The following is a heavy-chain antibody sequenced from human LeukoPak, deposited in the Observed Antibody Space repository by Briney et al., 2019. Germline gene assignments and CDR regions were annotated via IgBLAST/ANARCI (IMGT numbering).Heavy chain of an antibody. CDR2: INPNSGGT. D-gene: IGHD3-22*01. CDR1: GYTFTGYY. V-gene: IGHV1-2*06. CDR3: ANQITYYYDSSGYRAFDI. J-gene: IGHJ3*02. Sequence: ASVKVSRKASGYTFTGYYMHWVRQAPGQGLEWMGRINPNSGGTNYAQKFQGRVTMTRDTSISTAYMELSRLRSDDTAVYYCANQITYYYDSSGYRAFDIWGQGTMVTVSS.